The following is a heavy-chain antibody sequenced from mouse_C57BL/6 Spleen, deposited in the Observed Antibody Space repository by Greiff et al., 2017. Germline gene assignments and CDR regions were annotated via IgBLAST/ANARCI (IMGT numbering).Heavy chain of an antibody. CDR3: ASGGVWGDY. D-gene: IGHD4-1*01. CDR2: IDPSDSYT. J-gene: IGHJ4*01. CDR1: GYTFTSYW. Sequence: QVQLQQPGAELVKPGASVQLSCKASGYTFTSYWMQWVKQRPGPGLEWIGEIDPSDSYTNYNQKFKGKAPLTVDTSSSTAYMQLSSLTSEDSAVYYCASGGVWGDYWGQGTSVTVSS. V-gene: IGHV1-50*01.